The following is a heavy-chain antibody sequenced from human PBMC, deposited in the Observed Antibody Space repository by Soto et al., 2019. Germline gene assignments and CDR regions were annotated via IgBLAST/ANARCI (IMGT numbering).Heavy chain of an antibody. D-gene: IGHD5-18*01. J-gene: IGHJ4*02. V-gene: IGHV4-30-2*01. CDR2: IYHSGST. Sequence: SETLSLTCAVSGGSISSGGYSWSWIRQPPGKGLEWIGYIYHSGSTYYNPSLKSRVTISVDRSKNQFSLKLSSVTAADTAVYYCARSSSDTAMAYFDYWGRGTLVTVSS. CDR3: ARSSSDTAMAYFDY. CDR1: GGSISSGGYS.